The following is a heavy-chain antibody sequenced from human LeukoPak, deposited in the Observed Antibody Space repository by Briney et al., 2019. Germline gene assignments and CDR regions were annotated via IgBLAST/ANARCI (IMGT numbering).Heavy chain of an antibody. CDR1: GFTFSSYW. Sequence: GGSLRLSCAASGFTFSSYWMHWVRQAPGKGLVWVSRINSDGSSTSYADSVKGRFTISRDNAKNTLYLQMNSLRAEDTAVYYCARGEVYYYDSSGYYYYYYYMNVWGKGTTVTVSS. D-gene: IGHD3-22*01. CDR3: ARGEVYYYDSSGYYYYYYYMNV. V-gene: IGHV3-74*01. J-gene: IGHJ6*03. CDR2: INSDGSST.